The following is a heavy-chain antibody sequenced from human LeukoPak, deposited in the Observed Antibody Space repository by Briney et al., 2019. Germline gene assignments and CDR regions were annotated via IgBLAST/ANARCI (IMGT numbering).Heavy chain of an antibody. CDR3: AGEPYGNYGMDV. V-gene: IGHV3-21*06. Sequence: GGSLRLSCVASGFTFSSYSMNWVCQAPGKGLEYVSSLISTGRYIYYADSLKGRFTISRDNAKNSLYLQMNSLRAEDTAVYYCAGEPYGNYGMDVWGQGTTVTVSS. CDR2: LISTGRYI. J-gene: IGHJ6*02. D-gene: IGHD4-17*01. CDR1: GFTFSSYS.